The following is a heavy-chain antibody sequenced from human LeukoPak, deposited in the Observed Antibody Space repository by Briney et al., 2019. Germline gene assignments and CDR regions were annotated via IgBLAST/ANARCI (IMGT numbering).Heavy chain of an antibody. CDR3: ARGAKWLGSPSDY. CDR2: IIPILGSA. CDR1: GGTFSSYA. J-gene: IGHJ4*02. D-gene: IGHD5-12*01. V-gene: IGHV1-69*13. Sequence: GASVKVSCKASGGTFSSYAISWVRQAPGQGLEWMGGIIPILGSANYAQKFQGRVTITADESTSTAYMELSSLRSEDTAVYYCARGAKWLGSPSDYWGQGTLVTVSS.